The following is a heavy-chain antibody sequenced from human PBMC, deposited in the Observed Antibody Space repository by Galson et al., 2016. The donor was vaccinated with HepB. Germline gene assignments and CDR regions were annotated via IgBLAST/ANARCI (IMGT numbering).Heavy chain of an antibody. CDR2: ISSSSRYI. CDR3: ARARVGYQDAFDI. D-gene: IGHD5-18*01. Sequence: SLRLSCAASGFTFSSYSMNWVRQAPGKGLEWVSSISSSSRYIYYADSVKGRFTISRDNAKNSLYLQMNSLRAEDTAVYYCARARVGYQDAFDIWGQGTMVTVSS. CDR1: GFTFSSYS. V-gene: IGHV3-21*01. J-gene: IGHJ3*02.